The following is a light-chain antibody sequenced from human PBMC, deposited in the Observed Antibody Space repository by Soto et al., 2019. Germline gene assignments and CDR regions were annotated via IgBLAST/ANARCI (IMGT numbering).Light chain of an antibody. J-gene: IGKJ4*02. CDR2: DAS. V-gene: IGKV3-20*01. CDR1: QSVSSK. CDR3: QHYGASFAA. Sequence: IVLTQSPGTLSVSPGGRATLSCRASQSVSSKLAWYRQTRGQAPSLLIYDASTRATDTPARFSGSGSGTDFTLTITRVEPADFAVYYCQHYGASFAAFGPGTQVEV.